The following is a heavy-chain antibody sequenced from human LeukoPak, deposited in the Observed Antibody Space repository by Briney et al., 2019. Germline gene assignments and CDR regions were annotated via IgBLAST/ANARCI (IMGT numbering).Heavy chain of an antibody. J-gene: IGHJ4*02. CDR2: ISSSSSYI. CDR1: GFTLSSYW. CDR3: ARALSDSSSSV. Sequence: KPGGSLRLSCAATGFTLSSYWMSWVRQAPGKGLEWVSSISSSSSYIYYADSVKGRFTISRDNAKNSLYLQMNSLRAEDTAVYYCARALSDSSSSVWGQGTLVTVSS. V-gene: IGHV3-21*01. D-gene: IGHD6-6*01.